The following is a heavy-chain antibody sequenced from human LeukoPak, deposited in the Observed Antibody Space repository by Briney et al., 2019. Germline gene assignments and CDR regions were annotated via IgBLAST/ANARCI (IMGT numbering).Heavy chain of an antibody. V-gene: IGHV3-23*01. CDR2: ISGSGGST. D-gene: IGHD6-13*01. CDR1: GFTFSSYA. Sequence: QTGGSLRLSCAASGFTFSSYAMSWVRQAPGKGLEWVSAISGSGGSTYYADSVKGRFTISRDNSKNTLYLQMNSLRAEDTAVYYCAKDGIAAAGPPPAYWGQGTLVTVSS. J-gene: IGHJ4*02. CDR3: AKDGIAAAGPPPAY.